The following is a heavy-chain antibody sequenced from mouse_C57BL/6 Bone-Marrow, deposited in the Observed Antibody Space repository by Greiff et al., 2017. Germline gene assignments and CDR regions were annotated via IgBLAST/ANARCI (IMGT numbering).Heavy chain of an antibody. D-gene: IGHD1-1*01. V-gene: IGHV14-2*01. CDR2: IDPEDGET. CDR1: GFNIKDYY. Sequence: VQLQQSGAELVKPGASVKLSCTASGFNIKDYYMHWVKQRTEQGLEWIGRIDPEDGETKSAPKFQGKATITADTSSNTAYLQLSSLTSEDTAVYYCASYGSRKRVDYWGQGTALTVSS. J-gene: IGHJ2*01. CDR3: ASYGSRKRVDY.